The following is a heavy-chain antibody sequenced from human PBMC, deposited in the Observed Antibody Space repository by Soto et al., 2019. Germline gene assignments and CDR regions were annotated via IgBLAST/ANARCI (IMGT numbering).Heavy chain of an antibody. CDR1: GVSLRGYS. Sequence: QVQLQQWGAGRLKPSDTLSLTCAVSGVSLRGYSWAWIRQSPGKGLQWIGDINHSGDTNYDPSLKARLPISLYPSKSQVSLRLTSVTAADSAMYYCARGCARAPPPSPCGPRTLVTLSS. D-gene: IGHD2-21*01. CDR2: INHSGDT. V-gene: IGHV4-34*02. J-gene: IGHJ5*02. CDR3: ARGCARAPPPSP.